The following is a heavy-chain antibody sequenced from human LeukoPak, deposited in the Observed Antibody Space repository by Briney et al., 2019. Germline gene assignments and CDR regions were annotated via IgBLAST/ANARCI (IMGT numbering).Heavy chain of an antibody. J-gene: IGHJ4*02. CDR1: GFTLSSYA. CDR3: APLAAMTDY. Sequence: GGSLRLSCAASGFTLSSYAMSWVRQAPGKGLEWVSSISASGGGTYYADSVKGRFTISRDTSKNTLYLQMNSLRAEDTAVYYCAPLAAMTDYWGQGTLVTVSS. D-gene: IGHD6-25*01. V-gene: IGHV3-23*01. CDR2: ISASGGGT.